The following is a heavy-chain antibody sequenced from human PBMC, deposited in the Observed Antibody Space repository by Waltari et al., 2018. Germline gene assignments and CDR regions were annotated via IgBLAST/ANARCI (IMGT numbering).Heavy chain of an antibody. CDR3: ARGRWYSSGWRPEYYFDY. J-gene: IGHJ4*02. D-gene: IGHD6-19*01. CDR2: INHSGST. V-gene: IGHV4-34*01. CDR1: GGSFSGYY. Sequence: QVQLQQWGAGLLKPSETLSLTCAVYGGSFSGYYWSWLRQPPRKGLEWIGEINHSGSTNYNPSLKSRVTISVDTSKNQFSLKLSSVTAADTAVYYCARGRWYSSGWRPEYYFDYWGQGTLVTVSS.